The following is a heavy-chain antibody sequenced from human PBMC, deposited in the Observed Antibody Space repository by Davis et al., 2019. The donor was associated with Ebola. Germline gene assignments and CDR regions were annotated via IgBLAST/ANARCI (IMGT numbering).Heavy chain of an antibody. Sequence: SQTLSLTCAISGDSVSRNSVAWNWVRQSPSRGLEWLGRTYYRSKWNTDYAVSVKSRITINPDTSKNQFSLQLNSVTPEDTAVYYCAREPGFSKYYLDYWGQGTLVTVSS. V-gene: IGHV6-1*01. J-gene: IGHJ4*02. CDR3: AREPGFSKYYLDY. CDR1: GDSVSRNSVA. CDR2: TYYRSKWNT. D-gene: IGHD1-14*01.